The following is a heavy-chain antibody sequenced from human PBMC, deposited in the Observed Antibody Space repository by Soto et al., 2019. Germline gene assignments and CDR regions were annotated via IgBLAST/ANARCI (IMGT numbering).Heavy chain of an antibody. V-gene: IGHV1-69*12. D-gene: IGHD3-22*01. Sequence: QVQLVQSGAEVKKPGSSVKVSCKASGGTFSSYAISWVRQAPGQGLECMGEIIPIFGTANYAQKFQGRGTITADESTSTAYMELSSPRSEDTAVYYCARDRGPSSGYYPYWFDPWGQGTLVSVSS. J-gene: IGHJ5*02. CDR1: GGTFSSYA. CDR2: IIPIFGTA. CDR3: ARDRGPSSGYYPYWFDP.